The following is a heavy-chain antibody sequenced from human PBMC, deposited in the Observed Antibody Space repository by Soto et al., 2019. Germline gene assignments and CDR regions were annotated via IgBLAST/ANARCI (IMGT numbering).Heavy chain of an antibody. D-gene: IGHD3-3*01. J-gene: IGHJ6*03. CDR2: LSAYNGNT. CDR1: GYTFTSYG. Sequence: QVQLVQSGAEVKKPGASVKVSCKASGYTFTSYGISWVRQAPGQGLEWMGWLSAYNGNTNYAQKLQGRVTMTTDTSTSTAYMELRSLRSDDTAVYYCAREGNYDFWSGYSATYYMDVWGKGTTVTVSS. V-gene: IGHV1-18*01. CDR3: AREGNYDFWSGYSATYYMDV.